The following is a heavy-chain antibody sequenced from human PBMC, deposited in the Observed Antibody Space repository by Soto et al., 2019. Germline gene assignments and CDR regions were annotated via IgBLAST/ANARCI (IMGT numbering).Heavy chain of an antibody. Sequence: GGSLRLSCAASGFTFSGSAMHWVRQASGKGLEWVGRIRSKANSYATAYAASVKGRFTISRDDSKNTAYLQMNSLKTEDTAVYYCTRDYRIAGFDPWGQGTLVTVSS. CDR3: TRDYRIAGFDP. CDR2: IRSKANSYAT. J-gene: IGHJ5*02. V-gene: IGHV3-73*01. CDR1: GFTFSGSA. D-gene: IGHD2-21*01.